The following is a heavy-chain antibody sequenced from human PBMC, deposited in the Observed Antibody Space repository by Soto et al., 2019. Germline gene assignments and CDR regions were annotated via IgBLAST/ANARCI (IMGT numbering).Heavy chain of an antibody. CDR3: ARGNSSSWYYYYGMDV. CDR2: IIPIFGTA. CDR1: GGTFSSYS. V-gene: IGHV1-69*13. J-gene: IGHJ6*02. D-gene: IGHD6-13*01. Sequence: SVKVSCKASGGTFSSYSISWVRQAPGQGLEWMGGIIPIFGTANYAQKFQGRVTITADESTSTAYMELSSLRSEDTAVYYCARGNSSSWYYYYGMDVWGQGTTVTVSS.